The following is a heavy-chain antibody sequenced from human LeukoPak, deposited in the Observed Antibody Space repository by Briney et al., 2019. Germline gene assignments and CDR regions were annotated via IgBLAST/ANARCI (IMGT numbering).Heavy chain of an antibody. V-gene: IGHV3-23*01. D-gene: IGHD3-22*01. CDR2: ISGSGGST. Sequence: GRSLRLSCAASGFTFSSYAMSWVRQAPGKGLEWVSAISGSGGSTYYADSVKGRFTISRDNSKNTLYLQMNSLRAEDTAVYYCAKDRAMIVVVITKGFDYWGQGTLVTVSS. J-gene: IGHJ4*02. CDR3: AKDRAMIVVVITKGFDY. CDR1: GFTFSSYA.